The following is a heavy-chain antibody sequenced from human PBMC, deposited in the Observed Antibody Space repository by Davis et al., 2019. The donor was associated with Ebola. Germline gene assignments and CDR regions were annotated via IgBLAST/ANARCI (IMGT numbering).Heavy chain of an antibody. D-gene: IGHD1-26*01. CDR1: GLTFSSYS. J-gene: IGHJ6*02. Sequence: GESLKISCAASGLTFSSYSMKWVRQAPGKGLEWVSYISSSSSTIYYADSVKGRFTISRDNAKNSLYLQMNSLRDEDTAVYYCARDLSWELLIHYGMDVWGQGTTVTVSS. CDR2: ISSSSSTI. CDR3: ARDLSWELLIHYGMDV. V-gene: IGHV3-48*02.